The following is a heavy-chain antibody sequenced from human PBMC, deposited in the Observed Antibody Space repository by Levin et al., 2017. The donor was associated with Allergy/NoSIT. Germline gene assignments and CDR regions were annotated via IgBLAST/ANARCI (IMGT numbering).Heavy chain of an antibody. CDR2: IDWNDDE. CDR1: GFSLTTRGMC. J-gene: IGHJ6*02. V-gene: IGHV2-70*01. D-gene: IGHD3-3*01. Sequence: SGPTLVKPTQTLTLTCTFSGFSLTTRGMCVTWIRQPPGKALEWLALIDWNDDEYYSTSLKPRLTISKDPSKNQVVLTLTDMEPVDTGTYFCARTKHYDLWSGYSVGYYGMDVWGQGTTVTVSS. CDR3: ARTKHYDLWSGYSVGYYGMDV.